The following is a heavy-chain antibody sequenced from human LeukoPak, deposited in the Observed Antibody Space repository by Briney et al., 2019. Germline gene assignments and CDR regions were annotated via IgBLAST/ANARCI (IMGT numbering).Heavy chain of an antibody. V-gene: IGHV1-18*01. D-gene: IGHD3-10*01. Sequence: ASVKVSCKGSGYIFADYGISWVRQSPGQGLEWMAWITAYNGNIHFRQNLQGRVTVTADTSTDTVYMELRNLTSDDTAVYYCARGHHYGSGPSFWYFDLWGRGTLVTVSS. CDR2: ITAYNGNI. J-gene: IGHJ2*01. CDR1: GYIFADYG. CDR3: ARGHHYGSGPSFWYFDL.